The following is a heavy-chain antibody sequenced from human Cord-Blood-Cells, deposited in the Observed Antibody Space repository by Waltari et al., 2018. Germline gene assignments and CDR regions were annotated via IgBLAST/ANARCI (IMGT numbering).Heavy chain of an antibody. D-gene: IGHD3-22*01. Sequence: EVQLVESGGGLVKPGGSLRLSCAASGFTFSSYSMNWVRQAPGKGLEWVSSISSSSYIYYADSVKVRFTISRDNAKNSLYLQMNSLRAEDTAVYYCARVGGGYGYFDLWGRGTLVTVSS. J-gene: IGHJ2*01. CDR1: GFTFSSYS. CDR3: ARVGGGYGYFDL. V-gene: IGHV3-21*01. CDR2: ISSSSYI.